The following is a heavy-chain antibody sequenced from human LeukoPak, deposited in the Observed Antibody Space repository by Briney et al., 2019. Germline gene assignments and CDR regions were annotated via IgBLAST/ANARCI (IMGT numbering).Heavy chain of an antibody. J-gene: IGHJ4*02. CDR1: GFTFSSHA. CDR2: ISGSDGGI. V-gene: IGHV3-23*01. D-gene: IGHD4-11*01. Sequence: PGGSLRLSCAASGFTFSSHAMTWVRQAPGKGLECVSIISGSDGGIYYADSAKGRFTISRDNSKNTLYLQMNGLRAEDTPVYYCARRAGSNGLSDYWGQGTLVTVSS. CDR3: ARRAGSNGLSDY.